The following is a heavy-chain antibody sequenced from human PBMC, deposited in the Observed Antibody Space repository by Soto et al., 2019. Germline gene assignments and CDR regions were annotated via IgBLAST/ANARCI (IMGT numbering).Heavy chain of an antibody. CDR1: GFSLNDARVG. J-gene: IGHJ4*02. CDR2: IFSNDEK. D-gene: IGHD3-16*02. V-gene: IGHV2-26*01. CDR3: ARIQDYVWGSYPYDV. Sequence: SGPTLENPTETLTLTCTVSGFSLNDARVGVSWIRQPPGRALEWLAHIFSNDEKSYSTSLYNRLTISKDTSKSQVVLTMTNMGPVDTATYFYARIQDYVWGSYPYDVWGQGSLVTVSS.